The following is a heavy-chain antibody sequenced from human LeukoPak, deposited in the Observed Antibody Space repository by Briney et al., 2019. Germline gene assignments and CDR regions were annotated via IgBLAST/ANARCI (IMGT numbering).Heavy chain of an antibody. D-gene: IGHD5-18*01. CDR3: ARGSGYSYGLSCAFDI. Sequence: PGGSLRLSCAASGFTFSSYAMSWVRQAPGKGLEWVSAISGSGGSTYYADSVKGRFTISRDNSKNTLYLQMNSLRAEDTAVYYCARGSGYSYGLSCAFDIWGQGTMVTVSS. V-gene: IGHV3-23*01. CDR1: GFTFSSYA. J-gene: IGHJ3*02. CDR2: ISGSGGST.